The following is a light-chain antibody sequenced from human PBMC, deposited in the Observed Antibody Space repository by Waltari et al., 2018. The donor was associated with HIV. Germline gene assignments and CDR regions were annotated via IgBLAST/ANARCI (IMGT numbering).Light chain of an antibody. CDR2: DVI. CDR1: SSDVGGSSY. J-gene: IGLJ2*01. CDR3: SSYTSTTTLEV. V-gene: IGLV2-14*03. Sequence: QSALTQPASVSGSPGQSITIPFPGTSSDVGGSSYVPWYQHHPGKAPKRMMFDVINQPSGVSDRFSGSNSGNTASLTISGLQVEDEADYYCSSYTSTTTLEVFGGGTKLTVL.